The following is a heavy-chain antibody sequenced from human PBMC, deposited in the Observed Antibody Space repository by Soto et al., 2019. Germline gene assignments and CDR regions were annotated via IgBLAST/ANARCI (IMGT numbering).Heavy chain of an antibody. CDR2: INPNSGGT. V-gene: IGHV1-2*02. D-gene: IGHD5-12*01. CDR3: ASSLGSGYDLYYYGMDV. J-gene: IGHJ6*02. Sequence: GASVKVSCKASGYTFTGYYMHWVRQAPGQGLEWMGWINPNSGGTNYAQKFQGRVTMTRDTSISTAYMELSRLRSDDTAVYYCASSLGSGYDLYYYGMDVWGQGTTVTVSS. CDR1: GYTFTGYY.